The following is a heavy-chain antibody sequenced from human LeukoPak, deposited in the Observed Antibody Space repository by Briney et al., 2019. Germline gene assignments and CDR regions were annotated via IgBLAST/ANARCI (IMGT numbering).Heavy chain of an antibody. Sequence: SDPLSLLCTVSVDFIRTYSWPCARHSPGKGLECIGSFVTTTTNYSPALGSRVAITVHASKNQFFLRHKSVTTADTAVYYCARDETVGSVMQFWGQGALVTVSS. J-gene: IGHJ4*02. CDR2: FVTTTT. CDR3: ARDETVGSVMQF. V-gene: IGHV4-4*07. D-gene: IGHD1-26*01. CDR1: VDFIRTYS.